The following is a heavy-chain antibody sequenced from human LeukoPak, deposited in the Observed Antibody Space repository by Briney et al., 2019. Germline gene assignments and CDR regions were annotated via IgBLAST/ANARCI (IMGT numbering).Heavy chain of an antibody. CDR3: ARGLCSWFGELHCFLGLNWFDP. V-gene: IGHV4-34*01. J-gene: IGHJ5*02. CDR1: GGSFSGYY. Sequence: SETLSLTCAVYGGSFSGYYWSRIRQPPGKGLEWIGEINHSGSTNYNPSLKSRVTISVDTSKNQFSLKLSSVTAADTAVYYCARGLCSWFGELHCFLGLNWFDPWGQGTLVTVSS. CDR2: INHSGST. D-gene: IGHD3-10*01.